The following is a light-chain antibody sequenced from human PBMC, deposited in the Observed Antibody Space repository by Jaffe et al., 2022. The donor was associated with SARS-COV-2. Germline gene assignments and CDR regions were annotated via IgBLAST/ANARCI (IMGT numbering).Light chain of an antibody. CDR2: AAS. CDR3: QQSFSVMYT. Sequence: DIQMTQYPSSLSASVGDRVTITCRASQSINSYLNWYQQKSGKAPKLLIYAASSLHSGVPSRFSGSGSGTDFTLTISSLQPEDFATYYCQQSFSVMYTFGQGTELEIK. V-gene: IGKV1-39*01. J-gene: IGKJ2*01. CDR1: QSINSY.